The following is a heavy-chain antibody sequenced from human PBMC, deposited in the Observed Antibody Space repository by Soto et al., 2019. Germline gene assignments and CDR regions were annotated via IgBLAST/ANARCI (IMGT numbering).Heavy chain of an antibody. CDR3: AKGVLSFHYEMEV. Sequence: EVQLLQSGGGVVPPGGSLRLACATSGFTFNTYPMTWVRQAPGKGLEWVSSISSTAGRTSSYADSVKGRFAISRDFSDNTVYLQMNNLRVDDTAVYFCAKGVLSFHYEMEVWGQGTTVTVSS. V-gene: IGHV3-23*01. CDR2: ISSTAGRTS. D-gene: IGHD3-3*01. CDR1: GFTFNTYP. J-gene: IGHJ6*02.